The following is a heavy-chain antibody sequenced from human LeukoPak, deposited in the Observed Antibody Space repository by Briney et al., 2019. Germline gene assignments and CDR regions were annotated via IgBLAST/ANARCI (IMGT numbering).Heavy chain of an antibody. J-gene: IGHJ3*02. CDR3: ARDRLPEPTVTTRAFDI. CDR1: GYTFTGYY. D-gene: IGHD4-17*01. CDR2: INPNSGGT. V-gene: IGHV1-2*02. Sequence: ASVKVSCKASGYTFTGYYMHWVRQAPGQGLEWMGWINPNSGGTNYAQKFQGRVTMTRDTSISTAYMELSRLRSDDTAVYYCARDRLPEPTVTTRAFDIWGQGTMVTVSS.